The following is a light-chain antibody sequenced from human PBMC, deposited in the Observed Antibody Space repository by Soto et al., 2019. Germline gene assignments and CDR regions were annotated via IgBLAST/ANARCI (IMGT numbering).Light chain of an antibody. CDR3: QSSDPARIFFVV. V-gene: IGLV1-40*01. CDR1: SSTIGAGFD. CDR2: GDT. Sequence: QSVLTQPPSVSGAPGQRVTISCTGSSSTIGAGFDVHWYQQLPGTAPKLLIYGDTNRPSGVPDRFSGSKSGTSASLVITGLRLEGEAGYYCQSSDPARIFFVVFGGGTKRTVL. J-gene: IGLJ2*01.